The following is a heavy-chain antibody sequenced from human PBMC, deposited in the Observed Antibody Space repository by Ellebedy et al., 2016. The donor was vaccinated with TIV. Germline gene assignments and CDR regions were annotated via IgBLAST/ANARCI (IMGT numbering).Heavy chain of an antibody. CDR1: GGSISSGGYY. V-gene: IGHV4-31*03. D-gene: IGHD2-2*01. J-gene: IGHJ4*02. Sequence: SETLSLXXTVSGGSISSGGYYWSWIRQHPGKGLEWIGYIYYGGSTYYNPSLKSRVTISVDTSKNQFSLKLSSVTAADTAVYYCARTPLSLGHCSTTACSFFDAWGQGILVTVSS. CDR3: ARTPLSLGHCSTTACSFFDA. CDR2: IYYGGST.